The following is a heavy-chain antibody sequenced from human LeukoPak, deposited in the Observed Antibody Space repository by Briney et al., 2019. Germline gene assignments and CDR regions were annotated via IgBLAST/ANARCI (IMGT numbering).Heavy chain of an antibody. CDR1: GYTFTSYD. Sequence: GASVKVSCKASGYTFTSYDINWVRQATRQGLEWMGWMNPNSGNAGYAQKFQGRVTMTRNTSISTAYMELSSLRSEDTAVYYCARGDHSMVRGVIRDYWGQGTLVTVSS. V-gene: IGHV1-8*01. J-gene: IGHJ4*02. D-gene: IGHD3-10*01. CDR3: ARGDHSMVRGVIRDY. CDR2: MNPNSGNA.